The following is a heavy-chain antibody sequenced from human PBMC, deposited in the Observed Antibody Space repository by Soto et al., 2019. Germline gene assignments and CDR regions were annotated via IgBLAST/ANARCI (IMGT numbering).Heavy chain of an antibody. CDR3: ALYYDSSGYPFDY. CDR1: GFTFSNAW. J-gene: IGHJ4*02. V-gene: IGHV3-15*07. D-gene: IGHD3-22*01. Sequence: GGSLRLSCAASGFTFSNAWINWVRQAPGKGLEWVGRIKSKTDGGTTDYAAPVKGRFAISRDDSNNMVYLQMNSLKIEDTAVYYCALYYDSSGYPFDYWGQGTLVTVPQ. CDR2: IKSKTDGGTT.